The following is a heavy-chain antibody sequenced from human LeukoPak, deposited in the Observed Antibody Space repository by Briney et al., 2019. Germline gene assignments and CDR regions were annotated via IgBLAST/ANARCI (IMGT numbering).Heavy chain of an antibody. D-gene: IGHD2-21*01. CDR2: IYDSGRT. CDR3: ARHLGDWSAFDY. J-gene: IGHJ4*02. V-gene: IGHV4-39*01. Sequence: SDTLSLTCTVSGRSISSSSYYWGWIRQPPGKGLEGSGSIYDSGRTHNNRSLKGRVTISVDTSKIQFSLKLSSVNDADTAVYYCARHLGDWSAFDYWGQGNLVTVSS. CDR1: GRSISSSSYY.